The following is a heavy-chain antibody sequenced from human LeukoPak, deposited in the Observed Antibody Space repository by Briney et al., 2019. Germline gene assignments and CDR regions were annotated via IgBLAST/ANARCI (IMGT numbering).Heavy chain of an antibody. J-gene: IGHJ6*03. CDR2: FPYSGST. V-gene: IGHV4-59*01. D-gene: IGHD3-3*01. Sequence: SETLSLPGTVSGGPISLYYGTWIRQPPGKGPEGFGGFPYSGSTNYNPSLKSRVTISLDTSKNQFSLNLNSVTAADTAVYYCARGVYGFWSTPEYMDVWGKGTTVTVSS. CDR3: ARGVYGFWSTPEYMDV. CDR1: GGPISLYY.